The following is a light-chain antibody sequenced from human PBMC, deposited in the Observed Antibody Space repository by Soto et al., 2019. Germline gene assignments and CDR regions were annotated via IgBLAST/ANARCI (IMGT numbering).Light chain of an antibody. Sequence: QSVLTQPASVSGPPGQSITISCTGTSSDVGGYNYVSWYQQHPGKAPKLMIYDVTNRPSGVSNRFSGSKSGNTASLTISVFQAEDEADYYCISYRGSSTYVFGTGTKVTVL. CDR3: ISYRGSSTYV. V-gene: IGLV2-14*03. CDR1: SSDVGGYNY. J-gene: IGLJ1*01. CDR2: DVT.